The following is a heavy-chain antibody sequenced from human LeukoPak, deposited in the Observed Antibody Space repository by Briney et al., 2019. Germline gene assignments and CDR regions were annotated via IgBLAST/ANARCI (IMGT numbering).Heavy chain of an antibody. CDR1: GGSFSGYY. CDR2: INHSGST. J-gene: IGHJ3*02. D-gene: IGHD1-26*01. V-gene: IGHV4-34*01. Sequence: SETLSLTCAVYGGSFSGYYWSWIRQPPGKGLEWIGEINHSGSTNYNPSLKSRVTISVDTSKNQFSLKLSSVTAADTAVYYCARDPRELLRADAFDIWGQGTMVTVSS. CDR3: ARDPRELLRADAFDI.